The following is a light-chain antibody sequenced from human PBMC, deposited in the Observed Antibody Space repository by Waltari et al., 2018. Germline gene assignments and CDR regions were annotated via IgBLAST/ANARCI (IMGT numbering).Light chain of an antibody. CDR2: QDS. Sequence: SQELTQPPSVSVSPGQTASITCSGDKLGDKRGCWYQQKPGQSPVLVMYQDSKRPSGIPELFSGSSSGNTATLTISVTQAMDEADYYCQAWDSTAPHVVFGGGTKLTVL. CDR3: QAWDSTAPHVV. J-gene: IGLJ2*01. CDR1: KLGDKR. V-gene: IGLV3-1*01.